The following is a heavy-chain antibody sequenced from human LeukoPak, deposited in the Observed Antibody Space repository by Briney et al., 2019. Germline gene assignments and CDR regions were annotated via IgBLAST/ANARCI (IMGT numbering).Heavy chain of an antibody. CDR2: INHSGNT. CDR1: GGSFSGYY. J-gene: IGHJ4*02. Sequence: SETLSLXCAVYGGSFSGYYWSWIRQPPGKGLEWIGEINHSGNTNYNPSLKSRVTISVDTSKNQFSLKLSSVTAADTAMYYCARDLNYYDSSGYDYWGQGTLVTVSS. CDR3: ARDLNYYDSSGYDY. D-gene: IGHD3-22*01. V-gene: IGHV4-34*01.